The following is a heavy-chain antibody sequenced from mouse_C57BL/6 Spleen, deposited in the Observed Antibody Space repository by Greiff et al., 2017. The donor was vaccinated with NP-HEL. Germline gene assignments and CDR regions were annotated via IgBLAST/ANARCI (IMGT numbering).Heavy chain of an antibody. CDR2: IYPGDGDT. CDR1: GYAFSSSW. V-gene: IGHV1-82*01. D-gene: IGHD3-2*02. CDR3: ARGGQLRLGYFDY. J-gene: IGHJ2*01. Sequence: QVQLQQSGPELVKPGASVKISCKASGYAFSSSWMNWVKQRPGKGLEWIGRIYPGDGDTNYNGKFKGKATLTADKSSSTAYMQLSSLTSEDSAVYFCARGGQLRLGYFDYWGQGTTLTVSS.